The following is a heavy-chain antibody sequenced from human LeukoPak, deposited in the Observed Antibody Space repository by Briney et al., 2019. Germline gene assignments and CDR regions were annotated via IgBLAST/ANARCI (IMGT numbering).Heavy chain of an antibody. Sequence: GGSLRLSCAASGFTFSNYGIHWVRQAPGKGLEWVALIWYDGTNKYYGDSVKGRFTISRDNSKNTLYLQMNSLRADDTAVYFCAKTVSGSHSYQGGDYWGQGTLVTVST. D-gene: IGHD3-16*02. J-gene: IGHJ4*02. V-gene: IGHV3-33*06. CDR1: GFTFSNYG. CDR2: IWYDGTNK. CDR3: AKTVSGSHSYQGGDY.